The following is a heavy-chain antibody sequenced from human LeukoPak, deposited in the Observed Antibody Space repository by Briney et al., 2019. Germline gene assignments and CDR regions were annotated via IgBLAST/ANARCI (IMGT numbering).Heavy chain of an antibody. D-gene: IGHD2-2*01. V-gene: IGHV1-18*04. CDR1: GYTFTSYG. CDR2: ISAYNGNT. Sequence: ASVKVSCMASGYTFTSYGISWVRQAPGQGLEWMGWISAYNGNTNYAQKLQGRVTMTTDTSTSTAYMELRSLRSDDTAVYYCARVPSFCSSTSCYDFDYWGQGTLVTVSS. CDR3: ARVPSFCSSTSCYDFDY. J-gene: IGHJ4*02.